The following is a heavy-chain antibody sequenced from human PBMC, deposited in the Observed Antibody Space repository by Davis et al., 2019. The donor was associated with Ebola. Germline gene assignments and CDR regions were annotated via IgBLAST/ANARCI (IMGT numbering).Heavy chain of an antibody. J-gene: IGHJ5*02. V-gene: IGHV4-39*01. CDR3: AIPRGYRYGQNNWFDP. CDR1: GGSISSSTYY. CDR2: IYYSGST. Sequence: SETLSLTCTVSGGSISSSTYYWGWIRQPPGKGLEWIGTIYYSGSTYYNPSLKSRVTISVDTSKSQFSLKLRSVTAADTAVYYCAIPRGYRYGQNNWFDPWGQGTLVSVSS. D-gene: IGHD5-18*01.